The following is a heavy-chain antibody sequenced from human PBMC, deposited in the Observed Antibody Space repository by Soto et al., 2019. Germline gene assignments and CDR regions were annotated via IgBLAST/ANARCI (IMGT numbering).Heavy chain of an antibody. CDR2: ISYDGSNK. Sequence: GGSLRLSCAASGFTFSSYAMHWVRQAPGKGLEWVAVISYDGSNKYYADSVKGRFTISRDNSKNTLYLQMNSLRAEDTAVYYCARDKDGYCSSTSCYDSSYGMDVWGQGTMVTVSS. D-gene: IGHD2-2*03. J-gene: IGHJ6*02. CDR1: GFTFSSYA. CDR3: ARDKDGYCSSTSCYDSSYGMDV. V-gene: IGHV3-30-3*01.